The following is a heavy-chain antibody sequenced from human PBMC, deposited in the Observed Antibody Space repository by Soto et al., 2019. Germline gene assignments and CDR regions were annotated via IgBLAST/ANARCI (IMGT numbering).Heavy chain of an antibody. CDR3: AKDMRPDGVWDIDF. CDR1: GYTFTTYF. CDR2: INPHDGTA. D-gene: IGHD4-17*01. Sequence: ASVKVSCKTSGYTFTTYFMHWVRQAPGQGLEWMGLINPHDGTATYAQKFQGRVTISRDNSRNTPYLQMNSLRAEDTAIYYCAKDMRPDGVWDIDFWGQGTLVTVSS. V-gene: IGHV1-46*01. J-gene: IGHJ4*02.